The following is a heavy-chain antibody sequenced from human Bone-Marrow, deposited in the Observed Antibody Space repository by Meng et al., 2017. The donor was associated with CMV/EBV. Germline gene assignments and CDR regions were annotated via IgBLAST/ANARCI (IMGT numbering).Heavy chain of an antibody. Sequence: GSLRLSCAVYGGSFSGYYWSWIRQPPGKGLEWIGEINHSGSTNYNPSLKSRVTISVDTSKNQFSLKLSSVTAADTAVYYCARGGSYYLAYFDYWGQGTLVTVSS. V-gene: IGHV4-34*01. CDR3: ARGGSYYLAYFDY. CDR2: INHSGST. CDR1: GGSFSGYY. J-gene: IGHJ4*02. D-gene: IGHD1-26*01.